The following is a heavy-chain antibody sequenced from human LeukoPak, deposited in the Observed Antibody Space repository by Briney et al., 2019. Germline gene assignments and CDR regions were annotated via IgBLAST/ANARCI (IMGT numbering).Heavy chain of an antibody. D-gene: IGHD3-22*01. CDR1: GGSISSSSYY. CDR2: IYYSGST. V-gene: IGHV4-39*07. CDR3: ARATADSSGSYLALYNWFDP. J-gene: IGHJ5*02. Sequence: SETLSLTCTVSGGSISSSSYYWGWIRQPPGKGLEWIGSIYYSGSTYYNPSLKSRVTISVDTSKNQFSLKLNSVTAADTAMYYCARATADSSGSYLALYNWFDPWGQGTLVTVSS.